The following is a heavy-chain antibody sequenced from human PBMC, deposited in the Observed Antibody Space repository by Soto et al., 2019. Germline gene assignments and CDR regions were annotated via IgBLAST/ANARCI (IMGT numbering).Heavy chain of an antibody. CDR3: ARAGFYTVVDMYYSFDP. D-gene: IGHD2-15*01. CDR1: GGTFSSYA. V-gene: IGHV1-69*13. J-gene: IGHJ5*02. CDR2: IIPIFGTA. Sequence: ASVKVSCKASGGTFSSYAISWVRQAPGQGLEWMGGIIPIFGTANYAQKFQGRVTITADESTSTAYMELSSLRSEDTAVYYCARAGFYTVVDMYYSFDPWGHGTLVTVSS.